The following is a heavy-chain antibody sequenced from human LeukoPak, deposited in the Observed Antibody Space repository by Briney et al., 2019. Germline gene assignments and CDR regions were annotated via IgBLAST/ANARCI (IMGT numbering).Heavy chain of an antibody. D-gene: IGHD3-22*01. Sequence: GASVKVSCKASGYTFTSYYMHWVRQAPGQGLEWMGIINPSGGSTSYAQKFQGRVTMTRDMSTSTVYMELSSLRSEDTAVYYCARSSTYYYDSSGYQISYYFDYWGQGTLVTVSS. CDR1: GYTFTSYY. V-gene: IGHV1-46*01. J-gene: IGHJ4*02. CDR3: ARSSTYYYDSSGYQISYYFDY. CDR2: INPSGGST.